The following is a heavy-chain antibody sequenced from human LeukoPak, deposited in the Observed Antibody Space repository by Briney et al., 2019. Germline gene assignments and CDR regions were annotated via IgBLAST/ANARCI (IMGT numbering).Heavy chain of an antibody. D-gene: IGHD2-2*01. CDR2: ISSSGSTI. CDR3: ARVVVTAEEYYFDY. J-gene: IGHJ4*02. V-gene: IGHV3-11*01. CDR1: GFTFSDYY. Sequence: EGSLRLSCAASGFTFSDYYMSWIRQAPGKGLEWVSYISSSGSTIYYADSVKGRFTISRDNAKNSLYLQMNSLRAEDTAVYYCARVVVTAEEYYFDYWGQGTLVTVSS.